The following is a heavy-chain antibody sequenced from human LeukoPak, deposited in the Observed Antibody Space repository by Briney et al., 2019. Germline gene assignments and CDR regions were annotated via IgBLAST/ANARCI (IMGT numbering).Heavy chain of an antibody. V-gene: IGHV6-1*01. J-gene: IGHJ4*02. CDR1: GGSVPNNRAT. CDR2: AYYSSKWYN. CDR3: SRGRGDIDFDY. Sequence: SHTLSLTCALSGGSVPNNRATWIWIRQSPSRGLEWLGRAYYSSKWYNDYAVSVKSRITINPDTSRNQFSLQLTSVTPEDTAVYYCSRGRGDIDFDYWGQGTLVIVSS.